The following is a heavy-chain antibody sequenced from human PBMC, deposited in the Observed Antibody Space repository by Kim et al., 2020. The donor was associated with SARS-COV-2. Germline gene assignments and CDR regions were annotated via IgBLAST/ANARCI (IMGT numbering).Heavy chain of an antibody. J-gene: IGHJ4*02. Sequence: NSAQKSPGRVTITADKSTSTAYMELSSLRSEDTAVYYCARDNQQLAPFDYWGQGTLVTVSS. D-gene: IGHD6-13*01. V-gene: IGHV1-69*04. CDR3: ARDNQQLAPFDY.